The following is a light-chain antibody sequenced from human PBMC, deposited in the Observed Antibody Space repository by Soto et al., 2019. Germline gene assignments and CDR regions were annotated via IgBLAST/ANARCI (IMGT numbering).Light chain of an antibody. J-gene: IGKJ4*01. CDR1: QSVSSSY. CDR2: GAS. Sequence: EIVLTQSPGTLSLSPGERATLSCRASQSVSSSYLAWYQQKPGQAPRLLIYGASSRATGIPDRFSGSGSGTDFTLTISRLEPEDVATYYCQKYNSAPPTFGGGTKVEIK. V-gene: IGKV3-20*01. CDR3: QKYNSAPPT.